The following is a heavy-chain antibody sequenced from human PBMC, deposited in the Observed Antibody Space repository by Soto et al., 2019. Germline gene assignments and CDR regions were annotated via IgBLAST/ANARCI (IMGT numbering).Heavy chain of an antibody. D-gene: IGHD3-22*01. CDR3: AKSSYDSSGYYHEDAFDI. CDR1: GFTFSSYA. CDR2: ISGSGGST. V-gene: IGHV3-23*01. Sequence: GGSLRLSCAASGFTFSSYAMSWVRQAPGKGLEWVSAISGSGGSTYYADSVKGRFTISRDNSKNTLYLQMNSLRAEDTAVYYCAKSSYDSSGYYHEDAFDIWGQGTMVTVSS. J-gene: IGHJ3*02.